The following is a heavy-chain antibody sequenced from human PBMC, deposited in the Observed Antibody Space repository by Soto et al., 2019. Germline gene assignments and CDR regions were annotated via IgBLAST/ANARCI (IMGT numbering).Heavy chain of an antibody. CDR3: ASAGCGGYCYSV. J-gene: IGHJ4*01. CDR2: ISSSSSTI. CDR1: GFTFSSYS. V-gene: IGHV3-48*02. D-gene: IGHD2-21*02. Sequence: PGGSLRLSCAASGFTFSSYSMNWVRQAPGKGLEWVSYISSSSSTIYYADSVKGRFTISRDNAKNSLYLQMNSLRDEDTAVDYCASAGCGGYCYSVWGQGTLVSVSS.